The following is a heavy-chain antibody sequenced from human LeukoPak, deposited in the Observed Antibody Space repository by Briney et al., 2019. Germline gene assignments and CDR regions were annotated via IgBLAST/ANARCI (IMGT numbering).Heavy chain of an antibody. CDR1: GFTFSNDA. D-gene: IGHD5-12*01. J-gene: IGHJ5*02. Sequence: GSLRLSCAASGFTFSNDAMSWVRQAPGKGLEWVSALSGSGAGTYYADSVKGRFTISRDNSKNTLYLQMNSLRAEDTAVYYCAVATYNWFDPWGQGTLVTVSS. V-gene: IGHV3-23*01. CDR3: AVATYNWFDP. CDR2: LSGSGAGT.